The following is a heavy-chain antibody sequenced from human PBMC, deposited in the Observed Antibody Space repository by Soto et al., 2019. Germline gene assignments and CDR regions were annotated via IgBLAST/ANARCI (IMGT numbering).Heavy chain of an antibody. CDR2: IVVGSGNT. CDR1: GFTFTSSA. J-gene: IGHJ4*02. D-gene: IGHD2-21*02. V-gene: IGHV1-58*01. CDR3: AADRTNGGNYYFDY. Sequence: ASVKVSCKASGFTFTSSAVQGVRQARGQRLDGVGWIVVGSGNTNYAQKFQERVTITRDMSTSTAYMELSSLRSEDTAVYYCAADRTNGGNYYFDYWGQGTLVTVSS.